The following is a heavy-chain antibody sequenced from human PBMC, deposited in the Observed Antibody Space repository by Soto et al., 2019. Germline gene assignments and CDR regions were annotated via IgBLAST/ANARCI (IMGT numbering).Heavy chain of an antibody. D-gene: IGHD6-19*01. CDR2: ISWNSGSI. Sequence: PGGSLRLSCAASGFTFDDYAMHWVRQAPGKGLEWVSGISWNSGSIGYADSVKGRFTISRDNAKNSLYLQMNSMRAEDTALYYCAKGRIAVAGTEPLDCWGQGTLVTVPS. CDR1: GFTFDDYA. V-gene: IGHV3-9*01. J-gene: IGHJ4*02. CDR3: AKGRIAVAGTEPLDC.